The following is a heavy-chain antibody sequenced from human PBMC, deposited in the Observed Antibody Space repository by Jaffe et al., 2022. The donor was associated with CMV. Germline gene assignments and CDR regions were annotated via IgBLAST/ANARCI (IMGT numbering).Heavy chain of an antibody. CDR3: AHRPFTTVTTFFDY. Sequence: QITLKESGPTLVKPTQTLTLTCTFSGFSLSTSGVGVGWIRQPPGKALEWLALIYWNDDKRYSPSLKSRLTITKDTSKNQVVLTMTNMDPVDTATYYCAHRPFTTVTTFFDYWGQGTLVTVSS. CDR2: IYWNDDK. D-gene: IGHD4-17*01. J-gene: IGHJ4*02. V-gene: IGHV2-5*01. CDR1: GFSLSTSGVG.